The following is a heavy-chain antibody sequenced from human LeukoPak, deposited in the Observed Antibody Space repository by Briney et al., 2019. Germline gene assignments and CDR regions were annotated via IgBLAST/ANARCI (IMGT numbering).Heavy chain of an antibody. V-gene: IGHV3-21*01. CDR1: GFTFSRNS. CDR3: ARPHGRYLGGAFDI. Sequence: GGSLRLSCAGSGFTFSRNSMNWVRQAPGKGLEWVSSISTSSSYIYYADSVKGRFTISRDNAKKSLYLQMNSLRVEDTAVYYCARPHGRYLGGAFDIWGQGTMVTVSS. CDR2: ISTSSSYI. D-gene: IGHD3-16*01. J-gene: IGHJ3*02.